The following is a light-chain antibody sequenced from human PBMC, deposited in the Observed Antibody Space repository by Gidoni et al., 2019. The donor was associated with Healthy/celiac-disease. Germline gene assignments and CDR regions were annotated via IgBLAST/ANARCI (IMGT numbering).Light chain of an antibody. CDR3: QQRSNWPPVT. CDR1: QSVSSY. J-gene: IGKJ1*01. CDR2: DAS. V-gene: IGKV3-11*01. Sequence: EIVLTQSPATLSLSPGERATLSCRASQSVSSYLAWYQQKPGQAPRLPIYDASNRATGIPARFSGSGSGTDFTLTISSLEPEDFADYYCQQRSNWPPVTFGQGTKVEIK.